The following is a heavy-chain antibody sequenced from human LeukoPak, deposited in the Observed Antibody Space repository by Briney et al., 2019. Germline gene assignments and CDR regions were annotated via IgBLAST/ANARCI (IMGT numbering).Heavy chain of an antibody. CDR1: GFTFSTYG. Sequence: GGSLRLSCAASGFTFSTYGMHWVRQAPGKGLEWVAFIRYDGSKKYYADSVKGRFTISRDSSKNTLYLQMNSLKGDDTAVYYCAKDSAFYYIDVWGKGTTVIISS. J-gene: IGHJ6*03. CDR2: IRYDGSKK. D-gene: IGHD3-10*01. CDR3: AKDSAFYYIDV. V-gene: IGHV3-30*02.